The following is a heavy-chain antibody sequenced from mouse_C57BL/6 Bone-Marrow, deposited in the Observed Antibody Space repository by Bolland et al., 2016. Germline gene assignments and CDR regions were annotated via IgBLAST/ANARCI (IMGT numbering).Heavy chain of an antibody. D-gene: IGHD1-1*01. CDR3: ARALRYYFDY. V-gene: IGHV1-53*01. CDR2: PSNGGT. J-gene: IGHJ2*01. Sequence: PSNGGTNYNEKFKSKATLTVDKSSNTAYMQLSSLTSEDSAVYYCARALRYYFDYWGQG.